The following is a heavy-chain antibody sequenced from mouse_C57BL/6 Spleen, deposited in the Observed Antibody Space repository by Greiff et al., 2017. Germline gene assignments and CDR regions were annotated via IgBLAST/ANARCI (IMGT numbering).Heavy chain of an antibody. CDR1: GYTFTSYW. CDR3: AYYGSSLDY. Sequence: QVQLQQPGAELVKPRASVKLSCKASGYTFTSYWMHWVKQRPGQGLEWIGMIHPNSGSTNYNEKFKSKATLTVAKSSSTAYMQLSSLTSEDSAVYYCAYYGSSLDYWGQGTTLTVSS. D-gene: IGHD1-1*01. CDR2: IHPNSGST. V-gene: IGHV1-64*01. J-gene: IGHJ2*01.